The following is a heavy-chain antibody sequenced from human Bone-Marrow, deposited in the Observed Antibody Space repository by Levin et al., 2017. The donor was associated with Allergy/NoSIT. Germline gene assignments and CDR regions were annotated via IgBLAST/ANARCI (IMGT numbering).Heavy chain of an antibody. J-gene: IGHJ3*02. CDR3: AKEYTAVAFDI. CDR2: ISWNSGSI. V-gene: IGHV3-9*01. Sequence: GGSLRLSCAASGFTFDDYAMHWVRQAPGKGLEWVSGISWNSGSIGYADSVKGRFTISRDNAKNSLYLQMNSLRAEDTALYYCAKEYTAVAFDIWGQGTMVTVSS. CDR1: GFTFDDYA. D-gene: IGHD5-18*01.